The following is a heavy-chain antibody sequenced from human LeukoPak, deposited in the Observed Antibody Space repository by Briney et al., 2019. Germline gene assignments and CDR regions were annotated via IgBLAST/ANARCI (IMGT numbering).Heavy chain of an antibody. Sequence: PSETLSLTCTLSGGSISSSGYYWGWIRQPPGKGLEWIGSIYYSGSNYYNPSLKSRVTISVDTSKNQFSLKLSSVTAADTAVYYCAREKYDSSGYYFDYWGQGTLVTVSS. CDR1: GGSISSSGYY. CDR3: AREKYDSSGYYFDY. CDR2: IYYSGSN. J-gene: IGHJ4*02. D-gene: IGHD3-22*01. V-gene: IGHV4-39*07.